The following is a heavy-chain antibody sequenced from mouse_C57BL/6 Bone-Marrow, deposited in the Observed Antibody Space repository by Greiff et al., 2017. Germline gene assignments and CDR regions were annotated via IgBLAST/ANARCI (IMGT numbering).Heavy chain of an antibody. D-gene: IGHD2-3*01. CDR2: FNPSTGGT. J-gene: IGHJ2*01. CDR3: ARSMMVTTTNWVNFDY. CDR1: GYSFTGYY. V-gene: IGHV1-42*01. Sequence: VQLQQSGPELVKPGASVKISCKASGYSFTGYYMHWVKQSPEKSLEWIGEFNPSTGGTTYNQKFKAKATLTVDKSSSTAYMQLKSQTSEYSAVYYCARSMMVTTTNWVNFDYWGQGTALTVSS.